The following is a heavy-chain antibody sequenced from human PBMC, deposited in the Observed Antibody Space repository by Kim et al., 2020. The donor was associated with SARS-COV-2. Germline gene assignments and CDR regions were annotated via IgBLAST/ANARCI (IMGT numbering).Heavy chain of an antibody. CDR3: ARLAGTARRFDP. D-gene: IGHD6-6*01. Sequence: NYNPSLKSRVTISVDTSKNQFSLKLSSVTAADTAVYYCARLAGTARRFDPWGQGTLVTVSS. J-gene: IGHJ5*02. V-gene: IGHV4-34*01.